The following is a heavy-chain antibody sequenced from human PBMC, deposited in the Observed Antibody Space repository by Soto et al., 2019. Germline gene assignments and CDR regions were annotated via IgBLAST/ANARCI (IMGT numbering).Heavy chain of an antibody. CDR2: IVVGSGNT. D-gene: IGHD2-2*02. CDR3: AADRPLYCSSTSCYRDYYYYYGMDV. J-gene: IGHJ6*02. V-gene: IGHV1-58*01. CDR1: GFTLTSSA. Sequence: SVKVSCKASGFTLTSSAVQWVRQARGQRLEWIGWIVVGSGNTNYAQKFQERVTITRDMSTSTAYMELSSLRSEDTAVYYCAADRPLYCSSTSCYRDYYYYYGMDVWGQGTTVTVSS.